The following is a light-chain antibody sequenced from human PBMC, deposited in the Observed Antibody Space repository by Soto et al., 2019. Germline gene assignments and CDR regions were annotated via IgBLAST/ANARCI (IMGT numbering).Light chain of an antibody. V-gene: IGLV4-69*01. CDR1: SGHSTYA. Sequence: QSVLTQSPSASASLGASVKLTCTLSSGHSTYAIAWHQQQPEKGPRYLMKVNSDGSHNKGDGIPDRFSGSSSGAERYLTISSLQSEDEADYYCQTWGTGIVLFGGGTKLTVL. CDR3: QTWGTGIVL. CDR2: VNSDGSH. J-gene: IGLJ2*01.